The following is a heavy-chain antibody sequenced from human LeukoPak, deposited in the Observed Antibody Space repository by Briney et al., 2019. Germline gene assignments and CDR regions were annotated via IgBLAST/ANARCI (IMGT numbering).Heavy chain of an antibody. CDR2: INHSGST. CDR3: ARVGYCSGGSCYGLDY. CDR1: GGSFSGYY. V-gene: IGHV4-34*01. Sequence: SETLSLTCAVYGGSFSGYYWSWIRQPPGKGLEWIWEINHSGSTNYNPSLKSRVTISVDTSKNQFSLKLSSVTAADTAVYYCARVGYCSGGSCYGLDYWGQGTLVTVSS. J-gene: IGHJ4*02. D-gene: IGHD2-15*01.